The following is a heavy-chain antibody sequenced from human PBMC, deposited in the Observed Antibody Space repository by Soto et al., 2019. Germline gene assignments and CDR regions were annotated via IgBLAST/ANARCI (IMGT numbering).Heavy chain of an antibody. Sequence: EAQLLESGGGLVQPGGSLRLSCAASGFTFSSYAMSWVRQAPGKGLAWVSAISGRGESTNYADSVKGRFTSSRDNSKNTLILQMNSLRAEDTAVYYCARWREQQLSRGYYGMDVWGQGTTVTVSS. CDR3: ARWREQQLSRGYYGMDV. V-gene: IGHV3-23*01. D-gene: IGHD6-13*01. CDR2: ISGRGEST. J-gene: IGHJ6*02. CDR1: GFTFSSYA.